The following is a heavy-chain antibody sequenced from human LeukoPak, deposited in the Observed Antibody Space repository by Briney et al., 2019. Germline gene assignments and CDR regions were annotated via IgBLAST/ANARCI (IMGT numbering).Heavy chain of an antibody. Sequence: GGSLRLSCAASGFTFSSYTMNWVRQAPGKGLQWVSTVSASSNIHYSDSVKGRFTISRDNARNSLYLQMNSLRDEDTAVYYCARDRSGWYGNWFDPWGQGTLVTVSS. V-gene: IGHV3-48*02. CDR1: GFTFSSYT. J-gene: IGHJ5*02. CDR2: VSASSNI. CDR3: ARDRSGWYGNWFDP. D-gene: IGHD6-19*01.